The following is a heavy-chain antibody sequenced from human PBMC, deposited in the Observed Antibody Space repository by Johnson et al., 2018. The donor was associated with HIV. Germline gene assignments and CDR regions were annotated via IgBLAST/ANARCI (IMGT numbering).Heavy chain of an antibody. J-gene: IGHJ3*02. CDR1: GFTVSSNY. CDR3: ARDKGRGAFDI. Sequence: MQLVESGGGLVQPGGSLRLSCAASGFTVSSNYMSWVRQAPGQGLEWVSVIYSGGSTYYADSVKGRVTISRDNAKKSLYLQMNSLRAEDTAVYYCARDKGRGAFDIWGQGTMVTVSS. CDR2: IYSGGST. D-gene: IGHD3-10*01. V-gene: IGHV3-66*01.